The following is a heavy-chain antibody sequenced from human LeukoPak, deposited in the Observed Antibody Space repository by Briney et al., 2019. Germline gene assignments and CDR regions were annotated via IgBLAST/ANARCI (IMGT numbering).Heavy chain of an antibody. V-gene: IGHV3-23*01. CDR2: TVGSGYST. J-gene: IGHJ4*02. Sequence: GGSLRLSCAASGFTFGSYAMTWVRQAPGKGLDWVSATVGSGYSTYYAASVKGRFTISRDNSKNTVYLQMDSLRAEDTAAYFCVRGRHYFDYWGQGALVTVSS. D-gene: IGHD5-24*01. CDR1: GFTFGSYA. CDR3: VRGRHYFDY.